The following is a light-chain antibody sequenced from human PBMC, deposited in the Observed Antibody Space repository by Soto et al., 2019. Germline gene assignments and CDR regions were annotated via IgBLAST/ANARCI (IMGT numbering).Light chain of an antibody. J-gene: IGKJ4*01. V-gene: IGKV3-15*01. CDR2: ATA. CDR3: QHYNNWPLT. CDR1: HSVSSN. Sequence: EIVMTQSPATLSVAPGERASLYCRAIHSVSSNVAWYQHKPGQTPRLLSYATANRATGITSRYSDSGSGTEFTLTIRSLQSEDCAVDYRQHYNNWPLTFGGGTKVEIK.